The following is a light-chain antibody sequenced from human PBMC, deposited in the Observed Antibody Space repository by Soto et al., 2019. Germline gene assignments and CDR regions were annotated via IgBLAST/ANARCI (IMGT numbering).Light chain of an antibody. Sequence: DIQMTQSPSSLSATVGDRVTITCRASQDISNYLAWHQQKPGKVPKLLIYAASTLQPGVPSRFSGSGSGTDFILTISSRQPEDDATYYYKKYNGATPQTFGPGTKVAIK. V-gene: IGKV1-27*01. CDR2: AAS. CDR1: QDISNY. CDR3: KKYNGATPQT. J-gene: IGKJ3*01.